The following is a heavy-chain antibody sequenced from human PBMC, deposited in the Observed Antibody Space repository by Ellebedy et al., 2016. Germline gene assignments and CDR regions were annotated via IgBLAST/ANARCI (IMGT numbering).Heavy chain of an antibody. J-gene: IGHJ4*02. CDR2: ISGSGGST. D-gene: IGHD6-19*01. V-gene: IGHV3-23*01. CDR1: GFTFSSYA. CDR3: ARDKSGWYPYFDY. Sequence: GGSLRLXXAASGFTFSSYAMSWVRQAPGKGLEWVSAISGSGGSTYYADSVKGRFTISRDNSKNTLYLQMNSLRAEDTAVYYCARDKSGWYPYFDYWGQGTLVTVSS.